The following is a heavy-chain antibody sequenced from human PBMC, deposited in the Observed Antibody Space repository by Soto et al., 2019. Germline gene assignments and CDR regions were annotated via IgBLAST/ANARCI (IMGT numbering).Heavy chain of an antibody. J-gene: IGHJ4*02. V-gene: IGHV4-4*02. CDR1: GGSISSSNW. CDR3: ARVGAHWLWGFGELSYYFDY. Sequence: QVQLQESGPGLVKPSGTLSLTCAVSGGSISSSNWWSWVRQPPGKGLEWIGEIYHSGSTNYNPSLKSRVTTSVDKSKSQFSQKLRSVTAADTAVYYCARVGAHWLWGFGELSYYFDYWGQGTLVTVSS. CDR2: IYHSGST. D-gene: IGHD3-10*01.